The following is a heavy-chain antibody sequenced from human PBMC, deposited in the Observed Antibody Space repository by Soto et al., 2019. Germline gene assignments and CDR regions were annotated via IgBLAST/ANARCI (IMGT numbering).Heavy chain of an antibody. CDR2: IYYSGST. CDR1: GGSISSGGYY. D-gene: IGHD2-8*02. Sequence: PSETLSLTCTVSGGSISSGGYYWSWFRQHPGKGLEWIGYIYYSGSTYYNPSLKSRVTISVDTSKNQFSLKLSSVTAADTAVYYCARDTGGWFDPWGQGTLVTVSS. CDR3: ARDTGGWFDP. J-gene: IGHJ5*02. V-gene: IGHV4-31*03.